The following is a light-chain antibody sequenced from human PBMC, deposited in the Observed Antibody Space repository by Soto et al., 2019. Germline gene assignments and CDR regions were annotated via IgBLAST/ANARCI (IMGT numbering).Light chain of an antibody. CDR2: EVS. Sequence: QSALTQPASVSGSPGQSITISCTGTSSDVGGYKYVSWYQQYPGKVPKLMIYEVSNRPSGVSNRFSGSQSGNTASLTISGLQAEDEAEYYCTSYTTSRTFVFGTGTKVTVL. V-gene: IGLV2-14*01. CDR1: SSDVGGYKY. J-gene: IGLJ1*01. CDR3: TSYTTSRTFV.